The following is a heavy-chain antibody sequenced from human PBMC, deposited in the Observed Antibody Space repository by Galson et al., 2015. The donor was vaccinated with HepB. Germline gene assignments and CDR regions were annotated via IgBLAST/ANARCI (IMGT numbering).Heavy chain of an antibody. Sequence: ETLSLTCEVSGGSFSDSYWSWIRQSPGKGLEWIGETHHSGSTKYTPSLTSRVTISSDTSKIHFSLRLTSVTAADTAKYYCARTTPSYGRHWPYLDSWGQGTLVTVSS. CDR1: GGSFSDSY. V-gene: IGHV4-34*01. CDR2: THHSGST. J-gene: IGHJ4*02. D-gene: IGHD3-10*01. CDR3: ARTTPSYGRHWPYLDS.